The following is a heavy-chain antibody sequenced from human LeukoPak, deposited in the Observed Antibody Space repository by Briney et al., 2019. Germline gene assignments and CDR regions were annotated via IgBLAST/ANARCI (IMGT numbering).Heavy chain of an antibody. V-gene: IGHV3-30*03. J-gene: IGHJ6*02. Sequence: GGSLRLSCAASGFTFSSYGMHWVRQAPGKGLEWVAVISYDGSNKYYADSVKGRFTISRDNSKNTLYLQMNSLRAEDTAVYYCARDRKVRPTYYYYGMDVWGQGTTVTVSS. CDR3: ARDRKVRPTYYYYGMDV. CDR2: ISYDGSNK. CDR1: GFTFSSYG.